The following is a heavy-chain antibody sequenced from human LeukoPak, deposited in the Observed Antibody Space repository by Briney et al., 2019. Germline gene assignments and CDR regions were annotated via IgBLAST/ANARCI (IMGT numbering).Heavy chain of an antibody. D-gene: IGHD3-10*01. CDR2: IYHSGST. CDR3: ARDQTYSGSGIYTYFDY. V-gene: IGHV4-38-2*02. CDR1: GYSISSTYY. Sequence: SETLSLTCTVSGYSISSTYYWGWIRQPPGKGLEWIGSIYHSGSTYYNPSLKSRVTISADTSKNQFSLKLTSVTAADTAVYYCARDQTYSGSGIYTYFDYWGQGILVTVST. J-gene: IGHJ4*02.